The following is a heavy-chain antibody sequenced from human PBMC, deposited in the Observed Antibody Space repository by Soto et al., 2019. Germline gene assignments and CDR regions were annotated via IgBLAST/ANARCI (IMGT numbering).Heavy chain of an antibody. CDR1: GYTFTTYY. V-gene: IGHV1-46*01. J-gene: IGHJ4*02. CDR2: INPSGGST. CDR3: ARDAQIGHGYSVYHTY. D-gene: IGHD5-12*01. Sequence: ASVKVSCKTSGYTFTTYYVHWVRQAPGQGLEWVGLINPSGGSTTYAPKFQGRVTMTRDTSTSTVYMELNSLRSEDTAVYFCARDAQIGHGYSVYHTYWGQGTLVTVSS.